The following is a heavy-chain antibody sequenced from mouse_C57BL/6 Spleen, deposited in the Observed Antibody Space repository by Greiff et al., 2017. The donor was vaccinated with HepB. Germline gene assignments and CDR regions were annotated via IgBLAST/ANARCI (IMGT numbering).Heavy chain of an antibody. CDR1: GYMFTDYY. Sequence: EVQLQQSGPELVKPGASVKISCKASGYMFTDYYMNWVKQSHGKSLEWIGDINPNNGGTSYNQKFKGKATLTVDKSSSTAYMELRSLTSEDSAVYYCARKEGYDDYDGGYFDYWGQGTTLTVSS. CDR3: ARKEGYDDYDGGYFDY. CDR2: INPNNGGT. V-gene: IGHV1-26*01. D-gene: IGHD2-4*01. J-gene: IGHJ2*01.